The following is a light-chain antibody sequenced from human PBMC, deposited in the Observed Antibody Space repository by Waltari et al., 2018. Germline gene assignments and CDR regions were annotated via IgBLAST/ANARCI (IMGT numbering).Light chain of an antibody. Sequence: IQMTQSPSSLSASVGDSVSISCRASQGIDTDLTWFQQKPGKAPKSLIYGASILQSGVPSKFSGSGSGTDFTLTISSLQPGDSATYYCQQYNSWSPSFGQGTHLEIK. CDR1: QGIDTD. CDR3: QQYNSWSPS. V-gene: IGKV1-16*02. CDR2: GAS. J-gene: IGKJ2*03.